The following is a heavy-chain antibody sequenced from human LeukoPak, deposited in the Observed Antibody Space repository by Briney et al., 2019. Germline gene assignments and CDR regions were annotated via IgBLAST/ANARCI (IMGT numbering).Heavy chain of an antibody. J-gene: IGHJ4*02. D-gene: IGHD1-14*01. Sequence: ASVKVSCKASGYTFTSYGISWVRQAPGQGLEWMGWISAYNGNTNYAQKLQGRVTMTTDTSTSTVYMELSSLRSEDTAVYYCARDARPGYFDYWGQGTLVTVSS. CDR3: ARDARPGYFDY. CDR2: ISAYNGNT. V-gene: IGHV1-18*01. CDR1: GYTFTSYG.